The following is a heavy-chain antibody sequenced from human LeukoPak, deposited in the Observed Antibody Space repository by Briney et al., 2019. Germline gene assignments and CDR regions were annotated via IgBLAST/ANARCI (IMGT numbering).Heavy chain of an antibody. J-gene: IGHJ5*02. D-gene: IGHD6-6*01. CDR1: GFTFAYYS. CDR3: ARAGSVASRSGWFDP. V-gene: IGHV3-7*05. CDR2: IKQDGYEE. Sequence: GGSLRLSCAASGFTFAYYSMSWVRQAPGKGLEWVANIKQDGYEEYYVDSVKGRFTISRVNAKNSLYLQMNSLRAEDTAVYYCARAGSVASRSGWFDPWGQGTLVAVSS.